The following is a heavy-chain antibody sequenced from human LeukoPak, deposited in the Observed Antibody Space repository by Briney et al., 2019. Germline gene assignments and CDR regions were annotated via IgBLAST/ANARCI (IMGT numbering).Heavy chain of an antibody. D-gene: IGHD6-19*01. Sequence: PGGSLRLSCAASGFTFSSYSMNWVRQAPGKGLEWVSSISSSSSYIYYADSVKGRFTISRDNAKNSLFLQVNSLRAEDTAVYYCARVLGRRLVQGVDYWGQGTLVTGSS. CDR3: ARVLGRRLVQGVDY. J-gene: IGHJ4*02. V-gene: IGHV3-21*01. CDR2: ISSSSSYI. CDR1: GFTFSSYS.